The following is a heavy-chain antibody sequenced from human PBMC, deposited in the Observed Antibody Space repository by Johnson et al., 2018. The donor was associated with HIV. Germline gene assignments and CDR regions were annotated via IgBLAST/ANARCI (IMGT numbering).Heavy chain of an antibody. CDR3: AGGRSRMKVVDLRGGGFDI. CDR1: GLNFSDYS. J-gene: IGHJ3*02. CDR2: ISFDGSTK. Sequence: QVQLVESGGGVVQPGRSMRLSCEASGLNFSDYSMHWVRQAPGKGLEWVAVISFDGSTKYYADSVKGRFTISRDNSNNTLYLKMNSLRVEDTAVYVCAGGRSRMKVVDLRGGGFDIWGQGTKVTVSS. D-gene: IGHD3-22*01. V-gene: IGHV3-30*04.